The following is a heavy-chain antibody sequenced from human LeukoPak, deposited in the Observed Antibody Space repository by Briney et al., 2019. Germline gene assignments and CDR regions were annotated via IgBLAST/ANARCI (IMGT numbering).Heavy chain of an antibody. V-gene: IGHV3-53*01. Sequence: PGGSLRLSCAASGFTVSSNYMSWVRQAPGKGLEWVSVIYSGGSTYYADSVKGRFTISRDNSKNTLYLQMNILRAEDTAVYYCAKDIVVAPVPQDYFDYWGQGTLVTVSS. D-gene: IGHD2-2*01. CDR3: AKDIVVAPVPQDYFDY. J-gene: IGHJ4*02. CDR1: GFTVSSNY. CDR2: IYSGGST.